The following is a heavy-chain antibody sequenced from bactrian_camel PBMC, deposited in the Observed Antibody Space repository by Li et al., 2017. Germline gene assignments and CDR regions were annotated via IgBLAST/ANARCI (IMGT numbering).Heavy chain of an antibody. V-gene: IGHV3S40*01. Sequence: VQLVESGGGLVQPGGSLKLSCAASGFTVGTHSMSWIRQAPGKGREGVASIYITPRGVRYSYHADSVKGRFIISQDNAKNTVYLQMNSLKPQDTAMYYCAASSYGGCDGNSAEFDYWGQGTQVTVS. CDR1: GFTVGTHS. CDR2: IYITPRGVRYS. J-gene: IGHJ4*01. D-gene: IGHD6*01. CDR3: AASSYGGCDGNSAEFDY.